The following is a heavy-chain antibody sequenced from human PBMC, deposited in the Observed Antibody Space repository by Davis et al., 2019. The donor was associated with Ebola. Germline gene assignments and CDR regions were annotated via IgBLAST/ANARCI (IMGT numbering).Heavy chain of an antibody. CDR2: INPHNGNT. V-gene: IGHV1-18*01. D-gene: IGHD1-1*01. Sequence: ASVKVSCKASGGTFSSYTISWVRQAPGQGLERMGWINPHNGNTNYAQNVQGRVTMTTDTSTSTAYMEVGSLKSDDTAVYYCARAQFPTTSDHWGQGTLVTVSS. J-gene: IGHJ4*02. CDR1: GGTFSSYT. CDR3: ARAQFPTTSDH.